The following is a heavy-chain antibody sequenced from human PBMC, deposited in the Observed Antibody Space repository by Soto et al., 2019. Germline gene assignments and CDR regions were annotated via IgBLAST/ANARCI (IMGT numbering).Heavy chain of an antibody. D-gene: IGHD3-10*01. V-gene: IGHV1-69*06. CDR2: ITPMFGTA. CDR1: GGTFSSHA. J-gene: IGHJ6*02. CDR3: ARGDYFEYYYAVDV. Sequence: GASVQVSCKASGGTFSSHAISWVRQAPGQGLEWMGGITPMFGTANYAQKFQGRVTIIADKFTPTVYMELTSLTTEDTAVYYWARGDYFEYYYAVDVWG.